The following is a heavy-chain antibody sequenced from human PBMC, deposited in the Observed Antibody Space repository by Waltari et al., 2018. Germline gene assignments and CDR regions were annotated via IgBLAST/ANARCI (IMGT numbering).Heavy chain of an antibody. CDR3: ARVDY. V-gene: IGHV4-59*12. CDR2: IYYSGST. CDR1: GGSISSYY. Sequence: QVQLQESGPGLVKPSETLSLTCTVSGGSISSYYWSWIRQPPGKGLEWIGYIYYSGSTNYNPSLKSRVTISVDTSKNQFSLKLSSVTAADTAVYYCARVDYWGQGTLVTVSS. J-gene: IGHJ4*02.